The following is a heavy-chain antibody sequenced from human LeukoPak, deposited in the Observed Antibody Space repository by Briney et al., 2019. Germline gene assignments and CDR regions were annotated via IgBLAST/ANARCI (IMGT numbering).Heavy chain of an antibody. D-gene: IGHD2-8*01. V-gene: IGHV3-30*03. J-gene: IGHJ4*02. Sequence: AGTLSLSCAASGFTISSYGMHWVRPAPGNGLERVAVISYDASNNYYEDPVKGRFTISRDNSKNTLYLQMNSLRAEDTAVVYACGPSGVCPNGGAFDYWGQGTLVTVSS. CDR3: CGPSGVCPNGGAFDY. CDR1: GFTISSYG. CDR2: ISYDASNN.